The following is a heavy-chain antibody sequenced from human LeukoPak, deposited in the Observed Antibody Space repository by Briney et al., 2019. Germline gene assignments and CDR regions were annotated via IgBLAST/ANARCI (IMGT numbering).Heavy chain of an antibody. CDR3: ARETKDENTYRYYYYYYMDV. CDR2: IRYDGSNK. J-gene: IGHJ6*03. D-gene: IGHD2-15*01. Sequence: GGSLRLSCAASGFTFSSYGMHWVRQAPGKGLEWVAFIRYDGSNKYYADSVKGRFTISRDNSKNTLYLQMNSLRIEDTAVYYCARETKDENTYRYYYYYYMDVWGKGTTVTVSS. V-gene: IGHV3-30*02. CDR1: GFTFSSYG.